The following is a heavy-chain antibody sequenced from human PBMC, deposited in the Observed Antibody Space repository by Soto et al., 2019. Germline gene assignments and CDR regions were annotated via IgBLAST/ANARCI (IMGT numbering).Heavy chain of an antibody. V-gene: IGHV1-18*01. CDR3: ARDQGSTSPV. CDR1: GFTFSDYG. Sequence: GASVKVSCKASGFTFSDYGLSWVRQAPGQPLEWMGWISGDNINSKYSQKFQGRLTMTTDTSTATASMELRSLTSDDTAVYFCARDQGSTSPVWGQGTLVTVSS. J-gene: IGHJ4*01. CDR2: ISGDNINS. D-gene: IGHD2-2*01.